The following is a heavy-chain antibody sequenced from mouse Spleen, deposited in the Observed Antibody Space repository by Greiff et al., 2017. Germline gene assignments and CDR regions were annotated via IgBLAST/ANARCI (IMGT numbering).Heavy chain of an antibody. J-gene: IGHJ4*01. CDR3: ARERAYYYGSSYNAMDY. Sequence: VQLQQSGAELAKPGASVKMSCKASGYTFTSYWMHWVKQRPGQGLEWIGYINPSTGYTEYNQKFKDKATLTADKSSSTAYMQLSSLTSEDSAVYYCARERAYYYGSSYNAMDYWGQGTSVTVSS. D-gene: IGHD1-1*01. CDR2: INPSTGYT. V-gene: IGHV1-7*01. CDR1: GYTFTSYW.